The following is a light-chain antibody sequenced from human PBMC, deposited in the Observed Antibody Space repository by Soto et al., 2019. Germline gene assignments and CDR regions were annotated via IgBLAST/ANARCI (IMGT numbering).Light chain of an antibody. Sequence: EIVLTQSPATLSLPPGERATLSCRASHSVSTYLAWYQQKPGQAPRLLIFDASNRATGIPSRFSGSGSGTDFTLTISSLEPEDFAVYYCQERTHWPITFGGGTNVEIK. CDR3: QERTHWPIT. CDR2: DAS. CDR1: HSVSTY. V-gene: IGKV3-11*01. J-gene: IGKJ4*01.